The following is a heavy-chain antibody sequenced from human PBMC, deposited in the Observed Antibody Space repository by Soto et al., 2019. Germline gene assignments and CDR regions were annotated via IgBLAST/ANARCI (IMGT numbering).Heavy chain of an antibody. J-gene: IGHJ4*02. CDR3: ASTYSGYDLHYFDY. V-gene: IGHV1-18*01. Sequence: ASVKVSCKASGYTFTSYGISWVRQAPGQGLEWMGWISAYNGNTNYAQKFQGRVTMTRDTSTSTVYMELSSLRSEDTAVYYCASTYSGYDLHYFDYWGQGTLVTVSS. CDR2: ISAYNGNT. D-gene: IGHD5-12*01. CDR1: GYTFTSYG.